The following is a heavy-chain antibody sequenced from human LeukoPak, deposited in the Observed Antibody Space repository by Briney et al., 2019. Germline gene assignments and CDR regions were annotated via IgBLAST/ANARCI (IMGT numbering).Heavy chain of an antibody. CDR3: ARLETVTLDC. Sequence: SETLSLTCAVSGGSISSGGYSWSWIRQPPGKGLEWIGYIYHSGSTYYNPSLKSRVTISVDRSKNQFSLKLSSVTAADTAVYYCARLETVTLDCWGQGTLVTVSS. D-gene: IGHD4-11*01. V-gene: IGHV4-30-2*01. CDR2: IYHSGST. J-gene: IGHJ4*02. CDR1: GGSISSGGYS.